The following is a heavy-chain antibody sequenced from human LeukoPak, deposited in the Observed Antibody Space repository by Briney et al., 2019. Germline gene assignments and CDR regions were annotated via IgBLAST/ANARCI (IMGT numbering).Heavy chain of an antibody. CDR1: GFTFSSYA. CDR2: ISGSGGST. CDR3: VKGQWELAAGDYFGY. V-gene: IGHV3-23*01. D-gene: IGHD1-26*01. J-gene: IGHJ4*02. Sequence: QPGGSLRLSCAASGFTFSSYAMSWVRQAPGKGLEWVSAISGSGGSTYYADPVKGRFTISRDNSKNTLYLQMNSLRAEDTAVYYCVKGQWELAAGDYFGYWGQGTLVTVSS.